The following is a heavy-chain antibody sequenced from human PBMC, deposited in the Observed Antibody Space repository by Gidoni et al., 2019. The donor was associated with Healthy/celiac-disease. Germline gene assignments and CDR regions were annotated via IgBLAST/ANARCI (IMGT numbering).Heavy chain of an antibody. D-gene: IGHD3-10*01. CDR2: IYDSGST. CDR1: GGSISSGGYY. CDR3: AREHANYGSGTAFPDY. J-gene: IGHJ4*02. Sequence: QVQLQESGPGLVKPSQTPSLTCTVSGGSISSGGYYWSWIRQHPGKGLEWIGYIYDSGSTYYNPSLKSRVTFSVDTSKNQFSLKLSSVTAADTAVYYCAREHANYGSGTAFPDYWGQGTLVTVSS. V-gene: IGHV4-31*03.